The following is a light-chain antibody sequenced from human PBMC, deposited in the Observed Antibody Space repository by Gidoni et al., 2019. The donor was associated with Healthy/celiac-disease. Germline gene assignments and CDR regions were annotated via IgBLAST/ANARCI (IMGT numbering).Light chain of an antibody. Sequence: DIQMTQSPYSLSASVADKVSITCRASLSISSYLNWYQQKPGKAPKPLIYAASSLQGGGPSRSSSSRAGTNVTIIISSLQHDEFATYYYRQSYSTPLTFGGGTKVEIK. CDR3: RQSYSTPLT. V-gene: IGKV1-39*01. CDR1: LSISSY. CDR2: AAS. J-gene: IGKJ4*01.